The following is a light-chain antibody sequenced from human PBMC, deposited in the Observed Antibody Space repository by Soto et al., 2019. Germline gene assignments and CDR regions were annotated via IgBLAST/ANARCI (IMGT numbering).Light chain of an antibody. CDR3: QQYDSSPRT. CDR2: GAS. J-gene: IGKJ1*01. Sequence: EIVLTQSPGTLSLSPGERATLSFRASQSVSSRSLAWYQQKPGLAPRLPISGASNRAAGIPDRFSGSGSGTDFTLSISRLEPEDFAVYYCQQYDSSPRTFGQGTKVDIK. CDR1: QSVSSRS. V-gene: IGKV3-20*01.